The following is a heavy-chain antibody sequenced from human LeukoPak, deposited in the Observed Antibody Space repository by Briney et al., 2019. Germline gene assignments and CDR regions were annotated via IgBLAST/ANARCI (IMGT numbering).Heavy chain of an antibody. D-gene: IGHD3-22*01. J-gene: IGHJ4*02. V-gene: IGHV4-34*01. Sequence: SETLSLTCAVYGGSFSGYYWSWIRQPPGKGLEWIGEINHSGSTNYNPSPKSRVTISVDTSKNQFSLKLSSVTAADTAVYYCARGPSLHYYDSSGYFDYWGQGTLVTVSS. CDR3: ARGPSLHYYDSSGYFDY. CDR1: GGSFSGYY. CDR2: INHSGST.